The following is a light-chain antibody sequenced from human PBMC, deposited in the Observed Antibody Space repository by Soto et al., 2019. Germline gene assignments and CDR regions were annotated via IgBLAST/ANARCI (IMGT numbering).Light chain of an antibody. V-gene: IGLV2-14*01. CDR1: SSDVGGFEY. CDR3: GSITRSSTSV. Sequence: QSALGQPASVSGSPGQPITISCTGTSSDVGGFEYVSWYQHQPGKAPKLIIYDVTKRPSGVSNRFSGSKSGNTASLTISGIQAEDEGDYYCGSITRSSTSVFGTGTKVTVL. J-gene: IGLJ1*01. CDR2: DVT.